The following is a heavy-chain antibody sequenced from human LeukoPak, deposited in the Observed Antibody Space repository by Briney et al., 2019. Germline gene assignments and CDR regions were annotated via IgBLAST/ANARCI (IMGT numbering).Heavy chain of an antibody. D-gene: IGHD7-27*01. J-gene: IGHJ2*01. CDR1: GFTFGTYG. V-gene: IGHV3-23*01. CDR3: ARELVSLGTGYFDL. CDR2: ITGSSTWT. Sequence: PGESLRLSCEASGFTFGTYGMTWVRQAPGKGLEWVSGITGSSTWTYYADSVRGRFTISRDNSKNTLHLQMNNLTADDTAMYYCARELVSLGTGYFDLWGRGTLVTVSS.